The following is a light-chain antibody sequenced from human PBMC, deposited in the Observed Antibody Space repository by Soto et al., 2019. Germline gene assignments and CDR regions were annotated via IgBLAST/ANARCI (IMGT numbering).Light chain of an antibody. CDR3: QHYGSSSYT. V-gene: IGKV3-20*01. CDR1: QSVSSSY. Sequence: EIVLTQSPGTLSLSPGERATLSCRASQSVSSSYVAWYQQKPGQAPRLLIYGASSRATGIPDRFSGSGLGTDFSLTISRLEPEGFAVYYCQHYGSSSYTFGQGTKLEIK. J-gene: IGKJ2*01. CDR2: GAS.